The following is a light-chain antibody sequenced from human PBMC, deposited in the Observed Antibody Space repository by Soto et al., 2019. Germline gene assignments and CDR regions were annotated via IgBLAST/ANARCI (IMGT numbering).Light chain of an antibody. CDR1: SSDVGAYDY. J-gene: IGLJ3*02. V-gene: IGLV2-14*01. CDR3: SSYTTSNTLV. CDR2: EVS. Sequence: QYALTQPASVSGSPGQSITISCTGTSSDVGAYDYVSWYQQHPGKAPKFMLYEVSNRPSGLSNRFSGSKSGNTASLTISGLQAEDEADYYCSSYTTSNTLVFGGGTKLTVL.